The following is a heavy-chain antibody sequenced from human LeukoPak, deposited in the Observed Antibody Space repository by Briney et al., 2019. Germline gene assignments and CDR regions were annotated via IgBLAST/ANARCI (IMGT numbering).Heavy chain of an antibody. J-gene: IGHJ6*04. CDR1: GGSISSYY. V-gene: IGHV4-59*01. Sequence: SETLSLTCTVSGGSISSYYWSWIRQPPGKGLEWIGYIYYSGSTNYNPSLKSRVTISVDTSKNQFSLKLSSVTAADTAVYYCARDTRGYSYGMDVWGKGTTVTVSS. CDR2: IYYSGST. CDR3: ARDTRGYSYGMDV. D-gene: IGHD5-18*01.